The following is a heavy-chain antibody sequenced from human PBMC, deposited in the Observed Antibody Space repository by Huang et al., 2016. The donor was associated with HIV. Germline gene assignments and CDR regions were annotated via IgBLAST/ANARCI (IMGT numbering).Heavy chain of an antibody. J-gene: IGHJ3*02. D-gene: IGHD3-10*01. CDR3: ARFGSYYYGSGSYLDAFDI. Sequence: EVQLMESGGGLVQPGGSLRLSCAASGFTFSTYNMTWVPQGQGKGLEWVSIITRSSGSIYQADSVKGRVTISRDNAKNSLYLQMNSLRAEDTAVYYCARFGSYYYGSGSYLDAFDIWGQGTMVTVSS. CDR1: GFTFSTYN. V-gene: IGHV3-48*01. CDR2: ITRSSGSI.